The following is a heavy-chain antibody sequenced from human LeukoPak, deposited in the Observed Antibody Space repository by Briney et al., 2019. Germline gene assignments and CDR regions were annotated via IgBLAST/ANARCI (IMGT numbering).Heavy chain of an antibody. CDR2: ISSNGGST. CDR3: ARACHIGEVWDYFDY. Sequence: PGGSLRLSCAASGFTYSSYAMHWVRQAPGKGLEYVSAISSNGGSTYYANPVKGRFTISRDNSKNTLYLQMGSLRAEDMAVYYCARACHIGEVWDYFDYWGQGTLVTVSS. V-gene: IGHV3-64*01. J-gene: IGHJ4*02. CDR1: GFTYSSYA. D-gene: IGHD3-16*01.